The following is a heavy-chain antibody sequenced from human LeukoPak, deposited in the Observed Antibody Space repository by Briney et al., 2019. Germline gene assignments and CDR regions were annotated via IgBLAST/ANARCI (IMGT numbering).Heavy chain of an antibody. CDR2: IYYSGST. Sequence: SDTLSLTCTVSGGSISSYYWSWIRQPPGKGLESIGYIYYSGSTNYNPSLKSRVTISVDTSKNQFSLKLSSVTAADTAVYYCARFGYCSSTSCRPFDPWGQGTLVTVSS. J-gene: IGHJ5*02. CDR1: GGSISSYY. V-gene: IGHV4-59*01. CDR3: ARFGYCSSTSCRPFDP. D-gene: IGHD2-2*01.